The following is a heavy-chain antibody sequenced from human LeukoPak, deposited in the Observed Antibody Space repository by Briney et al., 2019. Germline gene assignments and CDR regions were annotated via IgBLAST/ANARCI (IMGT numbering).Heavy chain of an antibody. CDR2: ISGSGGST. CDR3: AKSDAAGVADSDYFDY. Sequence: GGSLRLSCAASGFTFSSYAMSWVRQAPGKGLEWVSAISGSGGSTYYADSVKGRFTISRDNSKNTLYLQMNSLRAEDTAVYYCAKSDAAGVADSDYFDYWGQGTLVTVSS. D-gene: IGHD2-15*01. V-gene: IGHV3-23*01. CDR1: GFTFSSYA. J-gene: IGHJ4*02.